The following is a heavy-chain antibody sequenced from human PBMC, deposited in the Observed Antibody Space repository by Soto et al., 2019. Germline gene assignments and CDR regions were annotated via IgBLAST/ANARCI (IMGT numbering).Heavy chain of an antibody. J-gene: IGHJ4*02. V-gene: IGHV3-30-3*01. Sequence: GGSLRLSCAASGFTFSSYAMHWVRQAPGKGLEWVAVISYDGSNKYYADSVKGRFTISRDNSKNTLYLQMNSLRAEDTAVYYCARDLGYDYVWGSYRPAGYFDYWGQGTLVTVSS. D-gene: IGHD3-16*02. CDR1: GFTFSSYA. CDR2: ISYDGSNK. CDR3: ARDLGYDYVWGSYRPAGYFDY.